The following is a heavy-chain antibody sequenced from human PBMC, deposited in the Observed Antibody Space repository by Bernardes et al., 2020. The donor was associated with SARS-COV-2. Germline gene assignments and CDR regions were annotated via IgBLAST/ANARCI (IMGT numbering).Heavy chain of an antibody. CDR1: GGSISSYY. D-gene: IGHD3-3*01. CDR2: ISTSGST. J-gene: IGHJ4*02. Sequence: ETLSLTCTVSGGSISSYYWSWIRQPAGKGLEWIGRISTSGSTNSNPSLKSRVTMSVDTSKNQFSLKLSSVTAADTAVYYCASLKGDFWSGYFDYWGQGTLVTGSS. V-gene: IGHV4-4*07. CDR3: ASLKGDFWSGYFDY.